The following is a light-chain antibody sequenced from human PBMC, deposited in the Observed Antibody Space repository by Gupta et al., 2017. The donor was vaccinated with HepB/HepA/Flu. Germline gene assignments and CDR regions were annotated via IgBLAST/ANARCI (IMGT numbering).Light chain of an antibody. V-gene: IGKV1-17*01. CDR3: RQHRSYPHT. CDR1: QGIRND. Sequence: DIQMTQSPSSLSASVGDRVTITCRASQGIRNDLAWYQQKPGKAPKRLIYAAPSLQSGVASRFSGSGSGTEFTLTISSLQPEDFGTYFCRQHRSYPHTFGQGTKVEIK. J-gene: IGKJ1*01. CDR2: AAP.